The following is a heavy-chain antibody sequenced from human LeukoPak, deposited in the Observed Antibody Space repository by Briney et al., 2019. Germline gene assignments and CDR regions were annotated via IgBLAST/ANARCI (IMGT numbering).Heavy chain of an antibody. Sequence: SETLSLTRTVSGGSISRSLYYWGWIRQPPGKGLERIGHFHYTGSPHYNPSLTSRVTISVYTSKNQFSLKLSSVTAADTAVYYFARGAYGDYHYWGQGALVTVSS. CDR2: FHYTGSP. J-gene: IGHJ4*02. CDR1: GGSISRSLYY. V-gene: IGHV4-39*01. CDR3: ARGAYGDYHY. D-gene: IGHD4-17*01.